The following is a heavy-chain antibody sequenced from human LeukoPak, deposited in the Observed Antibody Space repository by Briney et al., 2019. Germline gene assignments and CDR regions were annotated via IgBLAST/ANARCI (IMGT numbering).Heavy chain of an antibody. CDR3: ARGAGWYNY. CDR1: GGSISSGSYY. V-gene: IGHV4-61*10. Sequence: SETLSLTCTVSGGSISSGSYYWSWIRQPDGKGLEWIAYIHYSGTTNYNPSLRSRVTISIDTSKKQFSLKVSSVTAADTAVYYCARGAGWYNYWGQGTLVTVSS. CDR2: IHYSGTT. J-gene: IGHJ4*02. D-gene: IGHD6-19*01.